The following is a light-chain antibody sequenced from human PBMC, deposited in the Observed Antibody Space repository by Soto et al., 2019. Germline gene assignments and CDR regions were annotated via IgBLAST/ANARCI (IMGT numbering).Light chain of an antibody. CDR2: GAS. V-gene: IGKV1-39*01. CDR1: QSINTY. CDR3: QQSYTTPYT. Sequence: DIQMTQSPSSLSASVGDRVTITCRASQSINTYLNWYQQKPGKAPKLLISGASSLESGVTSRFSGSGSGTDFTLTISSLQPEDFAAYYCQQSYTTPYTFGQGTKLEIK. J-gene: IGKJ2*01.